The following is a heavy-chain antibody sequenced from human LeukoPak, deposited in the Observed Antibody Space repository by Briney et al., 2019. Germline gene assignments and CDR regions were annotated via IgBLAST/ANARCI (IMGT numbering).Heavy chain of an antibody. Sequence: ASVKVSCKASGYTFTSYYMHWVRQAPGQGLEWTGIINPSGGSTSYAQKFQGRVTMTRDTSTSTVYMELSSLRSEDTAVYYCARLNQVDTAMVSYYYYGMAVWGQGTTVTVSS. CDR1: GYTFTSYY. J-gene: IGHJ6*02. CDR3: ARLNQVDTAMVSYYYYGMAV. CDR2: INPSGGST. D-gene: IGHD5-18*01. V-gene: IGHV1-46*01.